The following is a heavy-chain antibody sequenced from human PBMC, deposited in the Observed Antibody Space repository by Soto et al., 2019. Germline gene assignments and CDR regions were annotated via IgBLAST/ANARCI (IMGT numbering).Heavy chain of an antibody. J-gene: IGHJ3*02. Sequence: ASVKVSCKASGYTFTSYGISWVRQAPGQRLEWMGWISAYNGNTNYAQKLQGRVTMTTDTSTSTAYMELRSLRSDDTAVYYCARPYSSSWSHDSSAGFDIWGQGTMVTVSS. D-gene: IGHD6-13*01. CDR2: ISAYNGNT. CDR3: ARPYSSSWSHDSSAGFDI. CDR1: GYTFTSYG. V-gene: IGHV1-18*01.